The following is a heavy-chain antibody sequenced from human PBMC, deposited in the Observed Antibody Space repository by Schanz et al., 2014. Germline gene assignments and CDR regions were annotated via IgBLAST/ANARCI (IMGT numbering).Heavy chain of an antibody. CDR1: GFTFSSYA. Sequence: QVQLVESGGGVVQPGRSLRLSCAASGFTFSSYAMHWVRQAPGKGLEWLAVISYDGSNKYYADSVKGRFTISRDNSKNTLYLQMNSLRAEDTAVYYCARDYYDSSGYYYCDYWGQGTLVTVSS. V-gene: IGHV3-30*04. CDR2: ISYDGSNK. D-gene: IGHD3-22*01. CDR3: ARDYYDSSGYYYCDY. J-gene: IGHJ4*02.